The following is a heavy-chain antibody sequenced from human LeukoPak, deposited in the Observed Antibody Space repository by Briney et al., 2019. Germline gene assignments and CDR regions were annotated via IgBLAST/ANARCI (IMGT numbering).Heavy chain of an antibody. V-gene: IGHV4-31*03. Sequence: SQTLSLTCTVSGGSISSGGYYWSWIRQHPGKGLEWIGYIYYSGSTYYNPSLKSRVTISVDTSKNQFSLKLSSVTAADTAVYYCARHFLAEAVTTVTNDAFDIWGQGTMVIVSS. CDR1: GGSISSGGYY. D-gene: IGHD4-17*01. J-gene: IGHJ3*02. CDR2: IYYSGST. CDR3: ARHFLAEAVTTVTNDAFDI.